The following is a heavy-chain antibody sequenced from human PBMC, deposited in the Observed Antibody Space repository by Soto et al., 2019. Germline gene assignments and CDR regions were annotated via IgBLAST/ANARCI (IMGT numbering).Heavy chain of an antibody. CDR2: ISYDGSNK. Sequence: TGGSLKLSCAASGFTFSSYGMHWVRQAPGKGLEWVAVISYDGSNKYYADSVKGRFTISRDNSKNTLYLQMNSLRAEDTAVYYCSKPPLEAAACYYYGMDGXGQGTTVTVSS. CDR1: GFTFSSYG. CDR3: SKPPLEAAACYYYGMDG. D-gene: IGHD6-13*01. V-gene: IGHV3-30*18. J-gene: IGHJ6*02.